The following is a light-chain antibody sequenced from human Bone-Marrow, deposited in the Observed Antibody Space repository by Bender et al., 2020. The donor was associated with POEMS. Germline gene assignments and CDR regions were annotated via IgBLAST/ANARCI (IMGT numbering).Light chain of an antibody. Sequence: QSALTQPRSVSGSPGQSITISCTGTSSDVGGYSSVSWYQQNPGKAPKLIFYEVNTRPSGVSNRFSGSKSGNTASLTISGLQAEDEADYYCSTYTSSTTQVLFGGGTKVTVL. CDR1: SSDVGGYSS. V-gene: IGLV2-14*01. J-gene: IGLJ2*01. CDR3: STYTSSTTQVL. CDR2: EVN.